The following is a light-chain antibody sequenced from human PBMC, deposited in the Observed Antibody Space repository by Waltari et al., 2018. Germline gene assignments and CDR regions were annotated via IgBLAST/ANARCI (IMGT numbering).Light chain of an antibody. V-gene: IGKV2-30*01. CDR2: KVS. J-gene: IGKJ3*01. CDR1: QSLGYSDGNTY. Sequence: DVVMTQSPLSLPVTLGQPASISCRSSQSLGYSDGNTYLNWFQQRPGQSPRRLIDKVSYRDSGFPDRFSGSGSGTDFTLKISRVEAEDVGVYYCMQGTHWPPAFGPGTKVDIK. CDR3: MQGTHWPPA.